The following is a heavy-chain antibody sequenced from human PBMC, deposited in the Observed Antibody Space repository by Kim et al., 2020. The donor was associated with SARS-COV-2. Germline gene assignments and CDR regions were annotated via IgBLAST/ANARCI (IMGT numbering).Heavy chain of an antibody. V-gene: IGHV3-23*01. Sequence: GGSLRLSCAASGFTFSSYAMSWVRQAPGKGLEWVSAISGSGGSTYYADSVKGRFTISRDNSKNTLYLQMNSLRAEDTAVYYCAKHSSSWYLGTYGMDVWGQGTTVTVSS. CDR2: ISGSGGST. J-gene: IGHJ6*02. D-gene: IGHD6-13*01. CDR1: GFTFSSYA. CDR3: AKHSSSWYLGTYGMDV.